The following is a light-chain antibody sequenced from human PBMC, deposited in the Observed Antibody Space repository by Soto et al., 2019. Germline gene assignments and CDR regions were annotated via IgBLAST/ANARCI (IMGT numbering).Light chain of an antibody. CDR1: SSDVGGYNY. CDR3: SSYAGSLYV. V-gene: IGLV2-8*01. CDR2: EVS. J-gene: IGLJ1*01. Sequence: QSVLTQPPSASGSPGQSVTISCTGTSSDVGGYNYVSWYQQHPGKAPKLMIYEVSKRPSGFPDRFSGSKSGNTASLTVSGLQAEDEADYYCSSYAGSLYVFGTGTKVTVL.